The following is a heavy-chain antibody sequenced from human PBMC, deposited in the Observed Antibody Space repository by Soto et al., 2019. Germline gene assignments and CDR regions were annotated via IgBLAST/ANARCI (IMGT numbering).Heavy chain of an antibody. CDR3: ATDPSGSGNSNFDF. Sequence: GESLKISCQAFEYSFPIYWISWVRQKPGGGLEWMGRIDPSDSFATYSPSFQGHVTISADKSTRTVYLEWRSLQASDTATYYCATDPSGSGNSNFDFCGQGTPVTVST. CDR1: EYSFPIYW. D-gene: IGHD3-10*01. CDR2: IDPSDSFA. J-gene: IGHJ4*02. V-gene: IGHV5-10-1*01.